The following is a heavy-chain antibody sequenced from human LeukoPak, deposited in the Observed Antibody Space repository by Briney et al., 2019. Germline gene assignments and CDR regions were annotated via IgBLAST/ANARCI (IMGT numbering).Heavy chain of an antibody. V-gene: IGHV4-59*11. CDR3: ATGEQAYYFDY. CDR1: GGSISSHY. J-gene: IGHJ4*02. Sequence: SETLSLTCTVSGGSISSHYWSWIRHPPGKGLEWIGYIYYSGSTNYNPSLKSRVTISVDTSKNQFSLKLSSVTAADTAVYYCATGEQAYYFDYWGQGNLVTVSS. D-gene: IGHD3-10*01. CDR2: IYYSGST.